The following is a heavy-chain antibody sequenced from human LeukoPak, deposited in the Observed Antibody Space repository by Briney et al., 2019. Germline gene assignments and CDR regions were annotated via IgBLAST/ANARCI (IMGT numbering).Heavy chain of an antibody. D-gene: IGHD1-26*01. Sequence: SGTLSLTCAVSGGSITTTNWWSWVRQPPGKGLEWIGEVHLNGATNYNPSLESRFSMSIDKSNNHLSLEVTSVTAADMAMYYCTRESGAFSPFGFWGQGTLVTVSS. J-gene: IGHJ4*02. CDR2: VHLNGAT. CDR3: TRESGAFSPFGF. V-gene: IGHV4-4*02. CDR1: GGSITTTNW.